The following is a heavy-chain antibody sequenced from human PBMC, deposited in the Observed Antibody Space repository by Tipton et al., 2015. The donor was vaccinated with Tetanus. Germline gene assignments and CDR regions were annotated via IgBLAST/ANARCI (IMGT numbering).Heavy chain of an antibody. Sequence: GLVKPSETLSLTCAVSGDAMTGGTPYWGWIRQPPGGGLEWIGNIYYSGTTYYNASLKSRVTISIDMSKNQFSLKLTSVTAADTGIYYCARQADNWFDPWGQGTLVAVSS. V-gene: IGHV4-39*01. D-gene: IGHD6-13*01. J-gene: IGHJ5*02. CDR3: ARQADNWFDP. CDR1: GDAMTGGTPY. CDR2: IYYSGTT.